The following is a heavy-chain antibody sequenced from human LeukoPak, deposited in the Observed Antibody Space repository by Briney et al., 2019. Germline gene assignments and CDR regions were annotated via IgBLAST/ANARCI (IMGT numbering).Heavy chain of an antibody. Sequence: SETLSLTCAVYGGSFSGYYWSWIRQPPGKGLEWIGEINHSGSTNYNPSLKSRVTISVDTSKNQFSLKLSSVTAEDTAVYYCAREGRGIVVVPAAKDWFDPWGQGTLVTVSS. J-gene: IGHJ5*02. CDR2: INHSGST. CDR3: AREGRGIVVVPAAKDWFDP. D-gene: IGHD2-2*01. CDR1: GGSFSGYY. V-gene: IGHV4-34*01.